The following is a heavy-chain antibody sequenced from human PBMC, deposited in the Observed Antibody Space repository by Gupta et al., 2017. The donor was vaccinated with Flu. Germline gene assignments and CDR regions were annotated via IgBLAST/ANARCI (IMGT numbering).Heavy chain of an antibody. CDR3: TRGSGSQPRAGAFDF. D-gene: IGHD1-26*01. V-gene: IGHV3-9*01. J-gene: IGHJ3*01. Sequence: EVKLVDSGGGLVQPGRSLTLSCAASGFTCEDHAMNWVRQAPGKGLEWVSGISWDSKNIGYAASVKGRFTISRDNAKNALYLQINNLRPEDTAFYYCTRGSGSQPRAGAFDFWGQGTMVTVSS. CDR2: ISWDSKNI. CDR1: GFTCEDHA.